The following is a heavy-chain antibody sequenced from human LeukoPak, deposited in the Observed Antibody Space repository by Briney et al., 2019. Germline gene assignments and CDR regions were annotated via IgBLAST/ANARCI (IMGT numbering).Heavy chain of an antibody. J-gene: IGHJ3*02. CDR3: AGASNDFWSGYFFSVAFDI. CDR1: GYTFTSYD. D-gene: IGHD3-3*01. Sequence: VASVKVSCKASGYTFTSYDINWVRQAAGQGLEWMGWMNPNSGNTGYAQKFQGRVTMTRNTSISTAYMELSSLRSEDTAVYYCAGASNDFWSGYFFSVAFDIWGQGTMVTVSS. CDR2: MNPNSGNT. V-gene: IGHV1-8*01.